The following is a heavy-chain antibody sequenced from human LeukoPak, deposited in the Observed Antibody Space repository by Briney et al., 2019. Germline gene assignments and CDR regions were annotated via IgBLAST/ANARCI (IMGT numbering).Heavy chain of an antibody. CDR2: ISSSSSYI. CDR3: ARAQVAGNPFVRRYYFDY. Sequence: PGGSLRLSCAASGFTFSSYSMNWVRQAPGKGLEWVSSISSSSSYIYYADSVKGRFTISRDNAKNSLYLQMNSLRAEDTAVYYCARAQVAGNPFVRRYYFDYWGQGTLVTVSS. J-gene: IGHJ4*02. CDR1: GFTFSSYS. V-gene: IGHV3-21*01. D-gene: IGHD6-19*01.